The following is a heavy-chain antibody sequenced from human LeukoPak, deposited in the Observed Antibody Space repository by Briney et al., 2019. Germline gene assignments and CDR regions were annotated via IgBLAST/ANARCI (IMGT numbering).Heavy chain of an antibody. J-gene: IGHJ4*02. CDR3: AKDNVRSIAAPTDY. CDR1: GFTFSSYW. D-gene: IGHD6-6*01. V-gene: IGHV3-30*18. CDR2: ISYDGSNK. Sequence: PGGSLRLSCAASGFTFSSYWMSWVRQAPGKGLEWVAVISYDGSNKYYADSVKGRFTISRDNSKNTLYLQMNSLRAEDTAVYYCAKDNVRSIAAPTDYWGQGTLVTVSS.